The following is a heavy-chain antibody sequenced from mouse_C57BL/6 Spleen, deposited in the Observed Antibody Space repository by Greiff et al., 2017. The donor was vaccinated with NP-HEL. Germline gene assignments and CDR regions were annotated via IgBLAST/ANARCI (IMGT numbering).Heavy chain of an antibody. D-gene: IGHD2-1*01. V-gene: IGHV1-42*01. CDR2: INPSTGGT. CDR3: ARRGGNYFDV. CDR1: GYSFTGYY. Sequence: VQLKQSGPELVKPGASVKISCKASGYSFTGYYMNWVKQSPEKSLEWIGEINPSTGGTTYNQKFKAKATLTVDKSSSTAYMQLKSLTSEDSAVYYCARRGGNYFDVWGTGTTVTVSS. J-gene: IGHJ1*03.